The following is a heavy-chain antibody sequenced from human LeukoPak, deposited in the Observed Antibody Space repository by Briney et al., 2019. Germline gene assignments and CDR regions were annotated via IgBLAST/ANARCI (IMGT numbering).Heavy chain of an antibody. CDR3: ARGARDGVVGWFDP. J-gene: IGHJ5*02. D-gene: IGHD2-15*01. CDR1: GDSSSTYS. V-gene: IGHV4-59*01. Sequence: PSETLSLTCTVSGDSSSTYSWTWLRQPPGKGLEWIGYFYYSGSTNYNPSLKSRITISVDTSKRQISLKLSSVTAADTAVYYCARGARDGVVGWFDPWGQGTLVTVSS. CDR2: FYYSGST.